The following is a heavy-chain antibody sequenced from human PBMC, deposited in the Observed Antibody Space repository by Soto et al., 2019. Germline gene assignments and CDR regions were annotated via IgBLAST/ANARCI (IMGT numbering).Heavy chain of an antibody. Sequence: GGSLRLSCAASGFTVSSNYMSWVRQAPGKGLEWVSVIYSGGSTYYADSVKGRFTISRDNSKNTLYLQMNSLRAEDTAVYYCARDPPKGTVTTHYYYYYMDVWGKGTTVTVSS. CDR3: ARDPPKGTVTTHYYYYYMDV. D-gene: IGHD4-17*01. CDR1: GFTVSSNY. CDR2: IYSGGST. V-gene: IGHV3-66*01. J-gene: IGHJ6*03.